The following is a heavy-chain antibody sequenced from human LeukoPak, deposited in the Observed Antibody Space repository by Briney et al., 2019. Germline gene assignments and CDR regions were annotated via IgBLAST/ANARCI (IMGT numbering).Heavy chain of an antibody. V-gene: IGHV3-23*01. CDR1: GFTFSSYG. CDR2: ISGSGGST. J-gene: IGHJ4*02. D-gene: IGHD5-18*01. CDR3: AKGYCYGSRDFDDY. Sequence: PGGTLRLSCAASGFTFSSYGMSWVRQAPGKGLEWVSAISGSGGSTYYADSVKGRFTISRDNSKNTLYLQMNSLRAEDTAVYYCAKGYCYGSRDFDDYGGQGTLVSVSS.